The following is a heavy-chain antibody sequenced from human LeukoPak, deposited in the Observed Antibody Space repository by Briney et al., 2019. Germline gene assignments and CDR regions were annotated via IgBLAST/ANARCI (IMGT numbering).Heavy chain of an antibody. J-gene: IGHJ6*02. D-gene: IGHD3-3*01. CDR3: ARVGVGAYYDFWSGYYYYGMDV. V-gene: IGHV1-18*04. Sequence: EASVKVSCKASGYTFTGYYMHWVRQAPGQGLEWMGWISAYNGNTNYAQKLQGRVTMTTDTSTSTAYMELRSLRSDDTAVYYCARVGVGAYYDFWSGYYYYGMDVWGQGTTVTVSS. CDR2: ISAYNGNT. CDR1: GYTFTGYY.